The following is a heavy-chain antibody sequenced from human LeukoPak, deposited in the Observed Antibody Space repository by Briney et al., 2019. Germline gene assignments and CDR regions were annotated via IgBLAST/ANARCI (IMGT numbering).Heavy chain of an antibody. CDR3: AKGALAAAGSGFEY. CDR1: GXIFNSYA. V-gene: IGHV3-23*01. CDR2: ISASGGST. J-gene: IGHJ4*02. Sequence: PGGSLRLSCAVSGXIFNSYAMSWVRQAPGKGLESVLSISASGGSTYHADSVKGRFTISRDNSKNTVHLQMNSLRADDTALYYCAKGALAAAGSGFEYWGQGTLVTVFS. D-gene: IGHD6-13*01.